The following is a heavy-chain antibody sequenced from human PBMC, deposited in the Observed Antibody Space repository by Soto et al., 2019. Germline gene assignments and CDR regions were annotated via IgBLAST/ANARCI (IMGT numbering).Heavy chain of an antibody. Sequence: EVQLVESGGGLVQPGGSLRLSCAASGFTVSSNYMSWVRQAPGKGLEWVSVIYSGGSTYYADSVKGRFTISRHNSKNTLYLQMNSLRAEDTAVYYCARGARYCSSTRCAFDYWGQGTLVTVSS. V-gene: IGHV3-53*04. D-gene: IGHD2-2*01. J-gene: IGHJ4*02. CDR2: IYSGGST. CDR1: GFTVSSNY. CDR3: ARGARYCSSTRCAFDY.